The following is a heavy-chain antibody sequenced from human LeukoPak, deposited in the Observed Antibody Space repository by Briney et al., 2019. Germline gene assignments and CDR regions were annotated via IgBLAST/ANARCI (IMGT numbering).Heavy chain of an antibody. Sequence: SETLSLTCTVSGGSISSSSYYWGWIRQPPGKGLEWIGSIYYSGSTYYNPSLKSRVTISVDTSKHQFSLKLSSVTAADTAVYYCARAAYDSSGYYYRSLYYFDYWGQGTLVTVSS. D-gene: IGHD3-22*01. CDR2: IYYSGST. CDR3: ARAAYDSSGYYYRSLYYFDY. V-gene: IGHV4-39*07. J-gene: IGHJ4*02. CDR1: GGSISSSSYY.